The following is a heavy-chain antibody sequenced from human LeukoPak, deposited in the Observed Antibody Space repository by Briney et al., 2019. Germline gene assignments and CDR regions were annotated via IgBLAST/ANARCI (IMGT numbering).Heavy chain of an antibody. J-gene: IGHJ3*02. CDR1: GGSISSYY. D-gene: IGHD4-23*01. Sequence: KPSETLSLTCTVSGGSISSYYWSWIRQPPGKGLEWIGYIYYSGSTNCNPSVKSRVAMSVDTSKKQFSLKLSSLTAADTAVYYSARGGTAVIAPYAFDIWGQGTMVTVSS. CDR3: ARGGTAVIAPYAFDI. CDR2: IYYSGST. V-gene: IGHV4-59*01.